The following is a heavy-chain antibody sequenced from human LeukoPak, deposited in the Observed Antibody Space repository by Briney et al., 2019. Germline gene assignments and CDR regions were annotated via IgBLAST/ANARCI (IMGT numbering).Heavy chain of an antibody. J-gene: IGHJ4*02. Sequence: ASVKVSCKVSGYTLTELSMHWVRQAPGKGLEWMGGFDPEDGETIYAQKFQGRATMTEDTSTDTAYMELSSLRSEDTAVYYCATTERYCSSTSCSSFDYWGQGTLVTVSS. CDR2: FDPEDGET. D-gene: IGHD2-2*01. CDR3: ATTERYCSSTSCSSFDY. V-gene: IGHV1-24*01. CDR1: GYTLTELS.